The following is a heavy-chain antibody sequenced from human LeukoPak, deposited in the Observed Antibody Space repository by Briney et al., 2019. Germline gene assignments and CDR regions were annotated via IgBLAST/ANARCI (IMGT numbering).Heavy chain of an antibody. V-gene: IGHV3-48*01. CDR3: ARDLYGDYVFDY. J-gene: IGHJ4*02. Sequence: GGSLRLSCAASGFTFITYSMNWVRQAPGKGLEWVSYISGSSSTIYYADSVKGRFTISRDHAKNSLYLQMNSLRAEDTAVYYCARDLYGDYVFDYWGQGTLVTVSS. CDR2: ISGSSSTI. CDR1: GFTFITYS. D-gene: IGHD4-17*01.